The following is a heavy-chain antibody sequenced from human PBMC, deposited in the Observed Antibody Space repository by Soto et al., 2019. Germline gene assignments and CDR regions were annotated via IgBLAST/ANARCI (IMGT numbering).Heavy chain of an antibody. D-gene: IGHD3-3*01. J-gene: IGHJ6*02. Sequence: SVKVSCMASGGTLSSHAISWVRQATGQGLEWMGGIIPIFGTANYAQKFQGRVTITADESTSTAYMELSSLRSEDTAVYYCARGGYDFWRQAYYYGMDVWGQGTTVTVSS. CDR2: IIPIFGTA. CDR1: GGTLSSHA. V-gene: IGHV1-69*13. CDR3: ARGGYDFWRQAYYYGMDV.